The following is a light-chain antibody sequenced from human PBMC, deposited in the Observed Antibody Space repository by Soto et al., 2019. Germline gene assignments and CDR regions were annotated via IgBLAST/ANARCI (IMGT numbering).Light chain of an antibody. V-gene: IGKV3-20*01. Sequence: EIVLTQSPDTLSLSPGERATLSCRASQRVSSSYLAWYQQTPGQAPRLLIYGTSNRATGIPDRFSGSGSGTDFTLTISRLEPEDFAVYYCQQYGNSRCPFGQGTKVEIK. J-gene: IGKJ1*01. CDR1: QRVSSSY. CDR3: QQYGNSRCP. CDR2: GTS.